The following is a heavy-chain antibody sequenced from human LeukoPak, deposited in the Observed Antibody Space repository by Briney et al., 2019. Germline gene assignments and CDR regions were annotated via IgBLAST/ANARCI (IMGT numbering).Heavy chain of an antibody. J-gene: IGHJ4*02. CDR2: LSPSGGIT. CDR3: AKGVNYFVLEY. CDR1: GFTFSSYS. V-gene: IGHV3-23*01. Sequence: GGSLRLSCAASGFTFSSYSMSWVRQAPGKGLEWVSALSPSGGITYYEDSVKGRFTISRDNSKNTLYLQMNSLRAEDTAVYYCAKGVNYFVLEYWGQGTLVTISS. D-gene: IGHD3-10*02.